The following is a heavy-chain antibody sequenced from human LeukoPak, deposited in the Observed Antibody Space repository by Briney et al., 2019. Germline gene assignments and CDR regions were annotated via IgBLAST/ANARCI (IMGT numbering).Heavy chain of an antibody. Sequence: PSETLSLTCAVSGYSISSGYYWGWIRQPPGKGLEWIGSIYHSGSTYYNPSLKSRVTISVDTSKNQFSLKLSSVTAADTAVYYCATNCDFWSGYWHHWGQGTLVTVSS. D-gene: IGHD3-3*01. CDR3: ATNCDFWSGYWHH. V-gene: IGHV4-38-2*01. CDR1: GYSISSGYY. CDR2: IYHSGST. J-gene: IGHJ5*02.